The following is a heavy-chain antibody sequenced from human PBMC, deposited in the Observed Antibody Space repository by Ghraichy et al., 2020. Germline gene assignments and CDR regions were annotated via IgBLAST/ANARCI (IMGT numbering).Heavy chain of an antibody. CDR1: GGSISSYY. V-gene: IGHV4-59*01. CDR2: IYYSGST. D-gene: IGHD3-10*01. Sequence: SETLSLTCTVSGGSISSYYWSWIRQPPGKGLEWIGYIYYSGSTNYNPSLKSRVTTSVDTSKNQFSLKLSSVTAADTAVYYCARDNGSGSYYKLDYFDYWGQGTLVTVSS. J-gene: IGHJ4*02. CDR3: ARDNGSGSYYKLDYFDY.